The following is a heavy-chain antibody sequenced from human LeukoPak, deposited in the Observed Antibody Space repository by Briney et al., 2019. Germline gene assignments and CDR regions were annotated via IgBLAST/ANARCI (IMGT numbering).Heavy chain of an antibody. CDR2: MNPNSGNT. V-gene: IGHV1-8*03. J-gene: IGHJ6*03. Sequence: ASVKVSCKASGYTFTSYDINWVRQATGQGLEWMGWMNPNSGNTGYAQKFQGRVTITRSTSISTAYMELSSLRSEDTAVYYCARGGYCSSTSCYHRTSYYYYYMDVWGKGTTVTVSS. CDR1: GYTFTSYD. CDR3: ARGGYCSSTSCYHRTSYYYYYMDV. D-gene: IGHD2-2*01.